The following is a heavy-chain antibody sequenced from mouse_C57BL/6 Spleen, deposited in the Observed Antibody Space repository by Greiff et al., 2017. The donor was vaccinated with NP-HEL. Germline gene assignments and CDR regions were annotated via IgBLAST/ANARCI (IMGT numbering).Heavy chain of an antibody. D-gene: IGHD2-4*01. Sequence: QVQLQQSGAELVRPGASVTLSCKASGYTFTDYEMHWVKQTPVHGLAWIGAIDPETGGTAYNQKFKGKAILTADKSTRPAYMGLRSLTSEDSAVDYCTSPPSDYDENFDVWGTGTTVTVSS. V-gene: IGHV1-15*01. J-gene: IGHJ1*03. CDR3: TSPPSDYDENFDV. CDR1: GYTFTDYE. CDR2: IDPETGGT.